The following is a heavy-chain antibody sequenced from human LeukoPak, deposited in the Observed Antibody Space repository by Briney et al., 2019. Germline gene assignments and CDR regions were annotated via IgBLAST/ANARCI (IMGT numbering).Heavy chain of an antibody. CDR2: IWYDGSNK. CDR3: ARDNGGSLDY. V-gene: IGHV3-33*01. CDR1: GFTFSSYA. J-gene: IGHJ4*02. D-gene: IGHD1-26*01. Sequence: SGRSLRLSCAASGFTFSSYAMHWVRQAPGKGLEWVAVIWYDGSNKYYADSMKGRFTISRDNSKNTVYLQMNSLRAEDTAVYYCARDNGGSLDYWGQGTLVTVSS.